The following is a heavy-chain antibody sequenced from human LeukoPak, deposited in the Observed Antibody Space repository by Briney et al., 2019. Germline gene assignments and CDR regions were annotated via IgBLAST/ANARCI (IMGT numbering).Heavy chain of an antibody. Sequence: GGSLRLSCAASGFIFSSYGMSWVRQAPGKGLEWVSHISNSGGSTYYADSVKGRFTISRDNSKNTLYLQMNSLRAEDTAVYYCARSSSSWPNWFDPWGQGTLVTVSS. D-gene: IGHD6-13*01. CDR3: ARSSSSWPNWFDP. CDR1: GFIFSSYG. J-gene: IGHJ5*02. V-gene: IGHV3-23*01. CDR2: ISNSGGST.